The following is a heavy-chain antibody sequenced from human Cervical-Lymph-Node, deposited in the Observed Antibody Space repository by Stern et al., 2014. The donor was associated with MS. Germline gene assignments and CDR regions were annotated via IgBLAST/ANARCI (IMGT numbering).Heavy chain of an antibody. V-gene: IGHV3-9*01. CDR3: AKDMRGVGFGVDV. CDR2: ISSKSGTI. J-gene: IGHJ6*02. Sequence: VQLVESGGGLVQPGRSLRLSCAASGFTFDDYAMHWVRRAPGKGLEWVSSISSKSGTIGYADSVKGLFTISRDNAKNSVFLQMNNLRPEDTAFYYCAKDMRGVGFGVDVWGQGTTVTVSS. CDR1: GFTFDDYA. D-gene: IGHD5-12*01.